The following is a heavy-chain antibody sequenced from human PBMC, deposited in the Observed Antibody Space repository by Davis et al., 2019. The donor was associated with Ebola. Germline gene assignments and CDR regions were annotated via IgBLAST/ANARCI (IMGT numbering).Heavy chain of an antibody. V-gene: IGHV3-15*01. J-gene: IGHJ4*02. D-gene: IGHD2-15*01. CDR3: TTGSVGGGSPYDGY. Sequence: GESLKISCAASGFTFSNAWMSWVRQAPGKGLEWVGRIKSKTDGGTTDYAAPVKGRFTISRDDSKNTLYLQMNSLKIEDTAIYYCTTGSVGGGSPYDGYWGQGTLVTVSS. CDR2: IKSKTDGGTT. CDR1: GFTFSNAW.